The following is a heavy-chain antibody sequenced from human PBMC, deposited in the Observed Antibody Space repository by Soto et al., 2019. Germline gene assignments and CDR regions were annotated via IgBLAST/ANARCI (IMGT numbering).Heavy chain of an antibody. Sequence: EVQLVESGGGLVQPGGSLKLSCAASGFTFSGSAMHWVRQASGKGLEWVGRIRSKANSYATAYAASVKGRFTISRDDSNNTAYLQMNSLKTEDTAVYYCTGRNDYDYWGQGTLVTVSS. CDR3: TGRNDYDY. J-gene: IGHJ4*02. V-gene: IGHV3-73*01. CDR2: IRSKANSYAT. CDR1: GFTFSGSA.